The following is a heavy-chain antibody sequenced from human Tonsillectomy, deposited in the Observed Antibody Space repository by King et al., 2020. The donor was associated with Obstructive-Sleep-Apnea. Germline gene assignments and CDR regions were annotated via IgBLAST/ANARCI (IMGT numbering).Heavy chain of an antibody. J-gene: IGHJ5*02. D-gene: IGHD2-15*01. CDR1: GGSISSYY. V-gene: IGHV4-4*07. CDR2: IYTSGST. Sequence: MQLQESGPGLVKPSETLSLSCTVSGGSISSYYWSWIRQPAGQGLEWIGRIYTSGSTNYNPSLKSRVTMSVDTSKNPFSLKPSSVTAADTAVYYCARGYCSGGSCVSYNWFDPWGQGTLVTVSS. CDR3: ARGYCSGGSCVSYNWFDP.